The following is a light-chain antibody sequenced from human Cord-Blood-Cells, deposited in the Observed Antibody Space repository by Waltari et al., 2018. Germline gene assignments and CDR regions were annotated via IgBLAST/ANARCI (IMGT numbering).Light chain of an antibody. CDR1: QSVSSRY. CDR2: GAS. CDR3: QQYGSSPPIT. V-gene: IGKV3-20*01. Sequence: ESVLPQSPGTLSLSPGERATLSCRASQSVSSRYLAWYQQKPGQAPRLLIYGASSRATGIPDRFSGSGSGTDFTLTISRLEPEDFAVYYCQQYGSSPPITFGQGTRLEIK. J-gene: IGKJ5*01.